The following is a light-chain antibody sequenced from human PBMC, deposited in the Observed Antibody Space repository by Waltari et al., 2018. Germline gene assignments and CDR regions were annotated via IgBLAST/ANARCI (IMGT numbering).Light chain of an antibody. CDR2: WAS. CDR3: QQYYNTPLT. Sequence: DIVMTQSPESLAVSLGERATINCKTSESVLYSSNNKNHLAWYQQKPGQPPKLLLYWASTRKSGVPERFSGSGSETDFTLTVTSLQAEDVAVYYCQQYYNTPLTFGGGTKVEIK. J-gene: IGKJ4*01. CDR1: ESVLYSSNNKNH. V-gene: IGKV4-1*01.